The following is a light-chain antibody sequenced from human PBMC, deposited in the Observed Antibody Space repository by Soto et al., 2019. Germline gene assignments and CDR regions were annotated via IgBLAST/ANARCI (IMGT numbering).Light chain of an antibody. CDR1: SSNIGAGYD. J-gene: IGLJ1*01. CDR3: QSYDSRLSGYV. Sequence: QSVLTQPPSVSGAPGQRVTISCTGSSSNIGAGYDVHWYQQLPGTAPKFLIYGNSNRPSGVPDRVSGSKSGTSASLAITGLQAEDEADYYCQSYDSRLSGYVFGTGTKLTVL. CDR2: GNS. V-gene: IGLV1-40*01.